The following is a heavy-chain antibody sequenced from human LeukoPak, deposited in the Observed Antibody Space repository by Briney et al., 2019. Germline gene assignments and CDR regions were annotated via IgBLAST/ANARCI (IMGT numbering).Heavy chain of an antibody. CDR3: ARGYYDSSGYYHFDY. D-gene: IGHD3-22*01. CDR2: IIPIFGTA. CDR1: RGTFSSYA. Sequence: ASVKVSCKASRGTFSSYAISWVRQAPGQGLEWMGGIIPIFGTANYAQKFQGRVTITTDESTSTAYMELISLRSEDTAVYYCARGYYDSSGYYHFDYWGQGTLVTVSS. V-gene: IGHV1-69*05. J-gene: IGHJ4*02.